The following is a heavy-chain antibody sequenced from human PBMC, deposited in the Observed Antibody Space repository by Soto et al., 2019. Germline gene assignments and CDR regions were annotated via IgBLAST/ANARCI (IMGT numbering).Heavy chain of an antibody. Sequence: QVQLVQSGAEVKKPGASVKVSCKASGYTFTSYAMHWVRQAPGQRLEWMGWINAGNGNTKYSQKFQGRVTITRDTSASTAYMELSSLRSEDTAVCYCARRAHPDYYYYGMDVWGQGTTVTVSS. V-gene: IGHV1-3*01. CDR1: GYTFTSYA. CDR2: INAGNGNT. J-gene: IGHJ6*02. CDR3: ARRAHPDYYYYGMDV.